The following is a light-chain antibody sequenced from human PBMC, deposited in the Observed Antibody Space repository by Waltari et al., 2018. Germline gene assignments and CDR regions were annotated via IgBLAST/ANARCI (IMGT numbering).Light chain of an antibody. J-gene: IGKJ2*01. V-gene: IGKV3-11*01. CDR3: QQRSNWPRT. Sequence: EIVLTQSPATLSLSPGERATLSCRASQRVSSYLAWYQQKPGQAPRLLIYDASNRATGIPPRFSGSGSGTDFTLTISSLEPEDFAVYYCQQRSNWPRTFGQGTKLEIK. CDR1: QRVSSY. CDR2: DAS.